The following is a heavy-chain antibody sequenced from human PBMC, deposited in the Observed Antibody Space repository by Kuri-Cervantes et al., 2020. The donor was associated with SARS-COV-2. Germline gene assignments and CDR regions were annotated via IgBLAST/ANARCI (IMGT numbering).Heavy chain of an antibody. CDR1: GYTLTELS. V-gene: IGHV1-24*01. CDR2: FDPEDGET. J-gene: IGHJ4*02. D-gene: IGHD3-22*01. CDR3: ARDPMWSRYYYDSSGSYYFDY. Sequence: ASVKVSCKVSGYTLTELSMHWVRQAPGKGLEWMGGFDPEDGETIYAQKFQGRVTMTEDTSTDTAYMELSSLRSEDTAVYYCARDPMWSRYYYDSSGSYYFDYWGQGTLVTDSS.